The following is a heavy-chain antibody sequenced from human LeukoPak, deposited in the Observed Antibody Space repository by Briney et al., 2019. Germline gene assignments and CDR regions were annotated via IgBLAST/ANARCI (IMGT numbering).Heavy chain of an antibody. Sequence: SETLSLTCTVSGGSITSYYWSWIRQPAGKGLEWIGRIYSSGSTNFNPSLKSRVTMTVDTSKNQISLNLTSVTAADTAVYYCARAPTRKGGGALFDYWGQGTLVTVSS. J-gene: IGHJ4*02. CDR1: GGSITSYY. D-gene: IGHD3-16*01. V-gene: IGHV4-4*07. CDR3: ARAPTRKGGGALFDY. CDR2: IYSSGST.